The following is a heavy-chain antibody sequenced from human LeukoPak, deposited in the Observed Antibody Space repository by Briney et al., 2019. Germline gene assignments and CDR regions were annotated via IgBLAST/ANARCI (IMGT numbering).Heavy chain of an antibody. CDR3: ASDYYDSSGYSEPYDY. V-gene: IGHV3-30-3*01. CDR1: GFTFSSYA. Sequence: GRSLRLSCAASGFTFSSYAMHWVRQAPGKGLEWVAVISCDGSNKYYADSVKGRFTISRDNSKNTLYLQMNSLRAEDTAVYYCASDYYDSSGYSEPYDYWGQGTLVTVSS. J-gene: IGHJ4*02. D-gene: IGHD3-22*01. CDR2: ISCDGSNK.